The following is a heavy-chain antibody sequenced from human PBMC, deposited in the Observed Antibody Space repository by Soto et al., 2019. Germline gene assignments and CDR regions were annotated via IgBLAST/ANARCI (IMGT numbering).Heavy chain of an antibody. CDR1: GFSLSTSGVG. V-gene: IGHV2-5*02. CDR3: AHSKDYSSRWYTLDFDS. J-gene: IGHJ4*02. Sequence: QITLKESGPTLVKPTQTLTLTCTFSGFSLSTSGVGVGWIRQPPEKALEWLALIYWDDDKRYSPSLKSRLTITXDXSXHXXVLTMTNVDPVDTATYYCAHSKDYSSRWYTLDFDSWGQGTLVTVSS. CDR2: IYWDDDK. D-gene: IGHD6-13*01.